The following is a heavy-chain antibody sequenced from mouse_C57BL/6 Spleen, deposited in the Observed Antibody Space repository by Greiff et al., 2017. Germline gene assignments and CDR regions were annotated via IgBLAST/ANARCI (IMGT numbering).Heavy chain of an antibody. Sequence: VQLQQSGPELVKPGASVKIPCKASGYTFTDYNMDWVKQSHGKSLEWIGDINPNNGGTIYNQKFKGKATLTVDKSSSTAYMELRSLTSEDTAVYYCARGAYGSRAWFAYWGQGTLVTVSA. V-gene: IGHV1-18*01. J-gene: IGHJ3*01. CDR2: INPNNGGT. CDR1: GYTFTDYN. D-gene: IGHD1-1*01. CDR3: ARGAYGSRAWFAY.